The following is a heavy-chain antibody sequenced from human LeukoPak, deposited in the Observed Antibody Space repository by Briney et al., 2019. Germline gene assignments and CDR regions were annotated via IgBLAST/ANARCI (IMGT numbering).Heavy chain of an antibody. Sequence: ASVKVSCKASGYTLTSYGISWVRQAPGQGLEWMGWISTYNGNTNYAQKLQGRVTMTTDTSTSTAYMELRSMRSDDKVVYYCARETLGYCSSTSCYRGPPRYNWFDPWGQGTLVTVSS. J-gene: IGHJ5*02. CDR1: GYTLTSYG. V-gene: IGHV1-18*01. CDR3: ARETLGYCSSTSCYRGPPRYNWFDP. CDR2: ISTYNGNT. D-gene: IGHD2-2*01.